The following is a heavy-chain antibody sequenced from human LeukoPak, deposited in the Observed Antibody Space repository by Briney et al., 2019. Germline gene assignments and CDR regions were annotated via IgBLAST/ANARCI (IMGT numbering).Heavy chain of an antibody. D-gene: IGHD3-10*01. Sequence: GGSLRLSCAASGFTFSSYAMSWVRQAPGKGLEWVPAISGSGGSTYYADSVKGRFTISRDNSKNPLYLQMNSLRAEDTAVYYCAKDTTPWFGELLPWDWGQGTLVTVSS. CDR3: AKDTTPWFGELLPWD. CDR2: ISGSGGST. V-gene: IGHV3-23*01. CDR1: GFTFSSYA. J-gene: IGHJ4*02.